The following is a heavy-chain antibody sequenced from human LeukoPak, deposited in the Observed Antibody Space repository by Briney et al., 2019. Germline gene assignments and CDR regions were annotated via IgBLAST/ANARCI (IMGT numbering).Heavy chain of an antibody. CDR2: IYHSGRT. D-gene: IGHD6-13*01. CDR3: AREGDSSSVGWFDP. J-gene: IGHJ5*02. CDR1: GYSISSGYY. V-gene: IGHV4-38-2*02. Sequence: SETLSLTCTVSGYSISSGYYWGWIRQPPGKGLEWIGSIYHSGRTYYNPSLKSRVTISVDTSKNQFSLKLSSVTAADTAVYYCAREGDSSSVGWFDPWGQGTLVTVTS.